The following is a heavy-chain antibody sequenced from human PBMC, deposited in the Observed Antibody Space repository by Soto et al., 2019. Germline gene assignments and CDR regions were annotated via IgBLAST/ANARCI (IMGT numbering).Heavy chain of an antibody. J-gene: IGHJ4*02. D-gene: IGHD5-18*01. CDR3: ARASRPVDTAMVQN. Sequence: SETLSLTCTVSGGSISSGDYYWSWIRQPPGKGLEWIGYIYYSGSTYYNPSLKSRVTISVDTSKNQFSLKLSSVTAADTAVYYCARASRPVDTAMVQNWGQGTLVTVSS. V-gene: IGHV4-30-4*01. CDR1: GGSISSGDYY. CDR2: IYYSGST.